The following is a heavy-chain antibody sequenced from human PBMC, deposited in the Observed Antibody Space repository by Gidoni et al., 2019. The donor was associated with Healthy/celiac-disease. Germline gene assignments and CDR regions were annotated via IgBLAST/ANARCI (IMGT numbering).Heavy chain of an antibody. J-gene: IGHJ4*02. V-gene: IGHV5-51*01. CDR2: IYPGDSDT. CDR3: ARSPSQLVLDFDY. CDR1: VYSFTSYG. Sequence: EVQLVQSGAEVKKHGESLKISCKGSVYSFTSYGIGWVRQMPGKGLEWMGIIYPGDSDTRYSPSFQGQVTISADKSISTAYLQWSSLKASDTAMYYCARSPSQLVLDFDYWGQGTLVTVSS. D-gene: IGHD6-6*01.